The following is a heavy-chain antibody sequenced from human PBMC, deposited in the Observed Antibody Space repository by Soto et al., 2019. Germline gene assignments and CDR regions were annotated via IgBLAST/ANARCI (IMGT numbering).Heavy chain of an antibody. CDR2: IYYSGST. Sequence: SETKSLTCTVSGGSSSGSSDYWGWIRQPPGKGLEWIGSIYYSGSTYYNPSLKSRVTISVDTSKNQFSLKLSSVTAADTAVYYCARQRMATIANYFDYWGQGTLVTVSS. D-gene: IGHD5-12*01. V-gene: IGHV4-39*01. CDR3: ARQRMATIANYFDY. CDR1: GGSSSGSSDY. J-gene: IGHJ4*02.